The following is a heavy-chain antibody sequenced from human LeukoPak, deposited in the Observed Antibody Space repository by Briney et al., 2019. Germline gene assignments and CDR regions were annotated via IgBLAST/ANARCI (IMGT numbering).Heavy chain of an antibody. D-gene: IGHD6-19*01. V-gene: IGHV1-46*01. CDR3: ARGGIAVAGSYYFDY. Sequence: ASVKVSCKASGYTFTSYYMHWVRQAPGQGLEWMGIINPSGGSTSYAQKFQGRVTMTRDMSTSTVYMELSSLRSEDTAVYYCARGGIAVAGSYYFDYWGQGTLVTVSS. J-gene: IGHJ4*02. CDR2: INPSGGST. CDR1: GYTFTSYY.